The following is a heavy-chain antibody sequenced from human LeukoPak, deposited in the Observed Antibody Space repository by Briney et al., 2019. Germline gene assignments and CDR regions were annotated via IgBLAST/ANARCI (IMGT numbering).Heavy chain of an antibody. CDR1: GLTFSSSW. J-gene: IGHJ4*02. CDR3: ARDLAYSRLDY. D-gene: IGHD5-18*01. V-gene: IGHV3-7*01. Sequence: GGSLRLSCAVSGLTFSSSWMDWVRQAPGKGLEWVASINPDGNKKYSADSVKGRLTISRDNAENSLYLQMNSLRVEDTAFYYCARDLAYSRLDYWGQGMLVTVSS. CDR2: INPDGNKK.